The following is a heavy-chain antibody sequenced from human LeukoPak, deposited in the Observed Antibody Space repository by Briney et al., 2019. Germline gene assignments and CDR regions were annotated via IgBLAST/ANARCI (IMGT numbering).Heavy chain of an antibody. Sequence: PSETLSLTCTVSGGSISSYYWSWIRQPPGKGLEWIGYTYYSGSTNYNPSLKSRVTISVDTSKNQFSLKLSSVTAADTAVYYCARGEWDLLFDYWGQGTLVTVSS. V-gene: IGHV4-59*01. CDR2: TYYSGST. D-gene: IGHD1-26*01. CDR3: ARGEWDLLFDY. J-gene: IGHJ4*02. CDR1: GGSISSYY.